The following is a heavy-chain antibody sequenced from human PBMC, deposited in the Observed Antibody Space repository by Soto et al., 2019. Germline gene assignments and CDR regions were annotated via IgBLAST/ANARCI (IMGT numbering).Heavy chain of an antibody. CDR2: ISTYNVDT. V-gene: IGHV1-18*04. Sequence: ASVKISCKTSGYTCSSYGFIWVGQGPGQGHEWMGWISTYNVDTKYAYNVQGKVTMTTATATTTTFVELKGMTSKDTAVYYCVRGGFAYGYLDYWGQGTLVTVSS. D-gene: IGHD5-18*01. CDR1: GYTCSSYG. J-gene: IGHJ4*02. CDR3: VRGGFAYGYLDY.